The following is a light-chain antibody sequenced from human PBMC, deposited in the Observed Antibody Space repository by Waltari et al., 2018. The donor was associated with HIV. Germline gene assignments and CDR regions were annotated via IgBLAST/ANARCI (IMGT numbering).Light chain of an antibody. CDR3: QQYNNWPQT. CDR1: QTSTKN. Sequence: EQVMPQSPATLSVSPGERATLSCRASQTSTKNLDWYQQKPGQPPQPLIYGASTRAAGVPARFSGSGSGTEFTLTITSLQSEDLAIYYCQQYNNWPQTFGQGTKVEIK. CDR2: GAS. J-gene: IGKJ2*01. V-gene: IGKV3-15*01.